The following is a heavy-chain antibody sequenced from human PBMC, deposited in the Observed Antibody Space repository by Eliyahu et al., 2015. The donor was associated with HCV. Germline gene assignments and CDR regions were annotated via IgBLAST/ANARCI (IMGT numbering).Heavy chain of an antibody. CDR2: IIPIFGTA. CDR1: XGTFSSXA. V-gene: IGHV1-69*01. J-gene: IGHJ6*02. D-gene: IGHD3-10*01. CDR3: ARGERFGELGYVADV. Sequence: QVQLVQSGXEVKKPGSSVKVSCKASXGTFSSXAISWVRQAPGQGLEWMXGIIPIFGTANYAQKFQGRVTITXDESTSTAYMELSSLRSEDTAVYYCARGERFGELGYVADVWGQGTTVTVSS.